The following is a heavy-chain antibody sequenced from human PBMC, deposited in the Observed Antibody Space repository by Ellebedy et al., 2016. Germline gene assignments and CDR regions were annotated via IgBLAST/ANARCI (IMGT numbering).Heavy chain of an antibody. V-gene: IGHV3-23*01. D-gene: IGHD1-1*01. J-gene: IGHJ4*02. CDR2: ISGSGGST. Sequence: GESLKISCAASGFTFSSSVMNWVRQAPGKGLEWVSAISGSGGSTYYADSVKGRFTISRDNSKNKVYLQMNSLRADDTALYYCAIQMGYYFDYWGRGTLVTVSS. CDR3: AIQMGYYFDY. CDR1: GFTFSSSV.